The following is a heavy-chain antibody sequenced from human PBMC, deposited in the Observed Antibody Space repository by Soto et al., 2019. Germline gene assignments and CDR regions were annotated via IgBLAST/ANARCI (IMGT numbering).Heavy chain of an antibody. CDR3: VKKDDWFES. CDR2: VNGGGHDR. V-gene: IGHV3-23*01. CDR1: GFAFSNYG. J-gene: IGHJ5*01. Sequence: GGSLRLSCTPSGFAFSNYGMTWGRQSPERGLEWVAIVNGGGHDRYYADSVKGRFTISRDNSRNTPYLQMNGLRVEDTAVYYCVKKDDWFESWGQGT.